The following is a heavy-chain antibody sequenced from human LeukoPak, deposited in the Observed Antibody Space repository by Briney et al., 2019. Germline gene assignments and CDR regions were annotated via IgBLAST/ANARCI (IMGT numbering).Heavy chain of an antibody. D-gene: IGHD1-26*01. CDR3: ATSTVGPGYLDY. J-gene: IGHJ4*02. Sequence: GGSLRLSCAASGFTFSTHAMSWVRQAPGKGLEWVSAISGGADITLYADSVKGRFTISRDNSKNTLYLQMNSLRAEDTAVYYCATSTVGPGYLDYWGQGTLVTVSS. CDR2: ISGGADIT. CDR1: GFTFSTHA. V-gene: IGHV3-23*01.